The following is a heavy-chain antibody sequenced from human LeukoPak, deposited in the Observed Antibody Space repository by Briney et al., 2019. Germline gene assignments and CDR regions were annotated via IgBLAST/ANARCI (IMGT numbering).Heavy chain of an antibody. CDR3: VKGGGWNPTIWFDP. Sequence: QTGGSLRLSCSASGFTFSTYAMHWVRQAPGKGLEYVSAISSNGDITYYAESVKGRFTISRDNSKNTLYFQMSSLRTEDTAVYYCVKGGGWNPTIWFDPWGQGTLVIVSS. V-gene: IGHV3-64D*06. J-gene: IGHJ5*02. D-gene: IGHD3-16*01. CDR1: GFTFSTYA. CDR2: ISSNGDIT.